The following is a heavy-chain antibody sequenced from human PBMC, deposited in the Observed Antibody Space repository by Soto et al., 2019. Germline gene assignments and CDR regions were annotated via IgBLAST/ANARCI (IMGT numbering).Heavy chain of an antibody. V-gene: IGHV1-2*02. Sequence: ASVKVSCKPSGYTFTDYHIHWVRQAPGQGLEFMGWINANNGGAGSAQQFQGRVTVTRDTSISTVYMELSNLRSDDTAVYYCARMETFGLVNWFDPWGQGTLVTVSS. CDR2: INANNGGA. J-gene: IGHJ5*02. CDR3: ARMETFGLVNWFDP. D-gene: IGHD3-16*01. CDR1: GYTFTDYH.